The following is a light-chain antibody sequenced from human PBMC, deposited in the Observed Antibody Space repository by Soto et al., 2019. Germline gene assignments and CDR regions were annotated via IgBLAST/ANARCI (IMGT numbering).Light chain of an antibody. V-gene: IGLV2-14*01. CDR3: SSYTSTSTL. J-gene: IGLJ3*02. CDR1: SNDVGAYKY. CDR2: EVS. Sequence: QSALTQPASVSGSPGQSFTISCTGTSNDVGAYKYVSWYQQLPGKAPKLMIYEVSNRPSGVSNRFSGSKSGNTASLTISGLQAEDEADYYCSSYTSTSTLFGGGTKLTVL.